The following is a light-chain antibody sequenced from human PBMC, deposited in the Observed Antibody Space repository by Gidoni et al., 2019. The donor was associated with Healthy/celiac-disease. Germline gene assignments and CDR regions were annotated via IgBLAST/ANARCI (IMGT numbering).Light chain of an antibody. V-gene: IGKV1-39*01. Sequence: DIQMTQSPSSLSASVGDRVTITCRASQSISSSLNWYQQKPGKAPKLLIYAASRLPSGVPSRFGVSGSWTDFTLTISSLQPEDFATYYCQQSYSTPWTFGQGTKVEIK. CDR1: QSISSS. CDR3: QQSYSTPWT. J-gene: IGKJ1*01. CDR2: AAS.